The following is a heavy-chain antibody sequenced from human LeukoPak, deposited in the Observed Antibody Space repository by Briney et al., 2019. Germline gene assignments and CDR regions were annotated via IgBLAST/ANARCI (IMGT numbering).Heavy chain of an antibody. D-gene: IGHD1-14*01. CDR3: ARGVEPLAANTLAY. CDR1: GFTFSTYA. V-gene: IGHV3-23*01. CDR2: ISSSGGTT. J-gene: IGHJ4*02. Sequence: PGGSLRLSCAASGFTFSTYAVNWVRQAPGKGLEWVSAISSSGGTTYYADSVKGRFGISRDNSKNTLYLQMNSLRAEDTAVYYCARGVEPLAANTLAYWGQGTLVTVSS.